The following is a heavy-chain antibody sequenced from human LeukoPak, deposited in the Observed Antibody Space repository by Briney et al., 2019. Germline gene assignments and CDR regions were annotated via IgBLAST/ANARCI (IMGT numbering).Heavy chain of an antibody. V-gene: IGHV4-61*01. J-gene: IGHJ4*02. CDR1: GGSIGGNSY. Sequence: SETLSLTCTVSGGSIGGNSYWSWIRRPPGKGPEWIGHISNSGSTYYSPSLSSRVTISLDTSKNQFSLKLRSVTAADTAVYYCARGGASSIPLDYWGRGTLVTVSS. D-gene: IGHD1-26*01. CDR2: ISNSGST. CDR3: ARGGASSIPLDY.